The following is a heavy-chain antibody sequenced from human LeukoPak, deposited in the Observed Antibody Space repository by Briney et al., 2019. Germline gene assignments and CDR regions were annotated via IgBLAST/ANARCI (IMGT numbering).Heavy chain of an antibody. D-gene: IGHD2-15*01. J-gene: IGHJ5*02. V-gene: IGHV5-51*01. CDR3: ARQEYCSGGSCYTWFDP. CDR1: GYSINNYW. CDR2: TYPADSDI. Sequence: GESLKISCKGSGYSINNYWIGWVRQMPGKGLEWMGITYPADSDIRYSPSFQGQVTISADKSISTAYLQWSSLKASDTAMYYCARQEYCSGGSCYTWFDPWGQGTLVTVSS.